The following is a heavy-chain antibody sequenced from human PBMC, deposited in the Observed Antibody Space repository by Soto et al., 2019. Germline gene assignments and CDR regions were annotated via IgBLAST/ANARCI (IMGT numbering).Heavy chain of an antibody. CDR1: VFAVSRFP. V-gene: IGHV3-74*01. D-gene: IGHD1-26*01. Sequence: HPGGSLRLSCAASVFAVSRFPMHWVRQAPGKGLVWVSRIDPDGSDTTYADSVKGRFTISRDNAKNIVYLQMSSLRAEDTALYYCATMAGTYPYWGQGTLVTVSS. CDR3: ATMAGTYPY. J-gene: IGHJ4*02. CDR2: IDPDGSDT.